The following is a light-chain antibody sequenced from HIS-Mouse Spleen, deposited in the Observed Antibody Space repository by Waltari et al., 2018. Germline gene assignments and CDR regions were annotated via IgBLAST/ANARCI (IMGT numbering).Light chain of an antibody. CDR3: SSYAGSNRV. CDR1: SSDVGSYNL. Sequence: QSALTQPASVSGSPGQSITISCTGTSSDVGSYNLVSWYQQHPGKAPKLMIYEVSKRPSGVPDRFSGSKSGNTASLTVSGLQAEDEADYYCSSYAGSNRVFGGGTKLTVL. CDR2: EVS. V-gene: IGLV2-14*02. J-gene: IGLJ3*02.